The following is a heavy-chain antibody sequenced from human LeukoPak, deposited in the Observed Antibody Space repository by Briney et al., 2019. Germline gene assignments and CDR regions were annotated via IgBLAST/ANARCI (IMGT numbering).Heavy chain of an antibody. V-gene: IGHV1-46*01. D-gene: IGHD6-19*01. CDR3: ARTSGSSAVPFDY. CDR2: IAPSSGTT. Sequence: GASVKVSCKASGYTFTSNYMHWVRQALGQGLEWMGLIAPSSGTTNYAQKFQGRVTMTRDASTSTLYMELRSLTSEDTAVYYCARTSGSSAVPFDYWGQETLVTVSS. J-gene: IGHJ4*02. CDR1: GYTFTSNY.